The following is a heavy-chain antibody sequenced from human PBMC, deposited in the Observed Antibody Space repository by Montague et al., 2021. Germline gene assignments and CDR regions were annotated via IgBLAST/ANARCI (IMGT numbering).Heavy chain of an antibody. J-gene: IGHJ6*02. CDR2: IGTAGDT. CDR3: ARGAHSSGYYGYYYYYGMDV. Sequence: SLRLSCAASGFTFSSYDMHWVRQATGKGPEWVSAIGTAGDTYYPGSVKGRFTISRENAKNSLYLQMNSLRAGDTAVYYCARGAHSSGYYGYYYYYGMDVWGQGTTVTVSS. CDR1: GFTFSSYD. D-gene: IGHD3-22*01. V-gene: IGHV3-13*04.